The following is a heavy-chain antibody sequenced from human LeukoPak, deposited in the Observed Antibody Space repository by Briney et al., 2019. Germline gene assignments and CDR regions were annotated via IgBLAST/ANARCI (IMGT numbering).Heavy chain of an antibody. D-gene: IGHD1-26*01. Sequence: GGSLRLSCAASGFTFSSYSMNWVRQAPGKGLEWVSSISSSSSYIYYADSVKGRFTISRDNAKNSLYLQMNSPRAEDTAVYYCAREIDGSYYGYYYGMDVWGQGTTVTVSS. V-gene: IGHV3-21*01. CDR3: AREIDGSYYGYYYGMDV. J-gene: IGHJ6*02. CDR2: ISSSSSYI. CDR1: GFTFSSYS.